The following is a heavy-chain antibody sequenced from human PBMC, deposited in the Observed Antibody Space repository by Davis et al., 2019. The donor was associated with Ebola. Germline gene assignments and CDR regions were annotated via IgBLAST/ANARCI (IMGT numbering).Heavy chain of an antibody. D-gene: IGHD6-19*01. CDR2: ISAYNGNT. V-gene: IGHV1-18*01. CDR1: GYTFTSYG. CDR3: AREVFGGWYYFDY. J-gene: IGHJ4*02. Sequence: ASVKVSCKASGYTFTSYGISWVRQAAGQGLEWMGWISAYNGNTNYAQKLQGRVTMTTDTSTSTSYMELRSLRSDDPAVYYCAREVFGGWYYFDYWGQGTLVTVSS.